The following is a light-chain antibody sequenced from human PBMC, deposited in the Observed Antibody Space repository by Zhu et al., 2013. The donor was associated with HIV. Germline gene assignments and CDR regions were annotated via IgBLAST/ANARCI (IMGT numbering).Light chain of an antibody. Sequence: EIVLTQSPGTLSLSPGERATLSCRASQSVTSNSLAWYQQKPGQAPRLLIYGASSRATGIPDRFSGSGSGTDFTLTISRLEPEDFAVYYCQQYGSSAPCTFGQGTKLEIK. CDR2: GAS. J-gene: IGKJ2*02. CDR3: QQYGSSAPCT. V-gene: IGKV3-20*01. CDR1: QSVTSNS.